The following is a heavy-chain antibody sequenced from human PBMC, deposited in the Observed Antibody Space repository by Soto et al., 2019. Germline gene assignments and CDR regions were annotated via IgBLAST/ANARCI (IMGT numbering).Heavy chain of an antibody. CDR2: INSDGSST. J-gene: IGHJ5*02. CDR3: AREASLNPRDYSSSWYWLDP. V-gene: IGHV3-74*01. D-gene: IGHD6-13*01. Sequence: GGSLRLSCAASGFTFSSYLMHWVRQAPGKGLVWVSRINSDGSSTSYADSVKGRFTISRDNAKNTLYLQMNSLRAEDTAVYYCAREASLNPRDYSSSWYWLDPWGQGTLVTVSS. CDR1: GFTFSSYL.